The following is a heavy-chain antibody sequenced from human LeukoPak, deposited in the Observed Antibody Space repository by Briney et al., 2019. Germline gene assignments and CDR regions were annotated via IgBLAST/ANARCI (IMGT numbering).Heavy chain of an antibody. CDR1: GFTFSSYG. CDR2: ISGSGGST. J-gene: IGHJ4*02. V-gene: IGHV3-23*01. Sequence: GGTLRLSCAASGFTFSSYGMSWVRQAPGKGLEWVSAISGSGGSTYYADSVKGRFTISRDNSKNTLYLQMNSLRAEDTAVYYCAKEAYSSSWAYLDYWGQGTLVTVSS. D-gene: IGHD6-13*01. CDR3: AKEAYSSSWAYLDY.